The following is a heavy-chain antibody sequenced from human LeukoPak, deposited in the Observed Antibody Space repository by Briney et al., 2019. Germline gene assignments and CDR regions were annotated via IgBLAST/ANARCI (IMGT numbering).Heavy chain of an antibody. CDR2: VSGSDGST. J-gene: IGHJ4*02. CDR3: ASQVGHCRGGSCSGY. V-gene: IGHV3-23*01. CDR1: GFTFSSYA. D-gene: IGHD2-15*01. Sequence: GGSLRLSCAASGFTFSSYAMSWVRQAPEKGLEWVSAVSGSDGSTYYADSVKGRFTVSRDNAKKSLYLQMNSLRDEDTAVYYCASQVGHCRGGSCSGYWGQGTLVTVSS.